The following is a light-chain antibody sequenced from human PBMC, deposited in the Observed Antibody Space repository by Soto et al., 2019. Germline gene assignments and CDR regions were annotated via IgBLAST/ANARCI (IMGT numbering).Light chain of an antibody. CDR3: QQYGSSPRT. Sequence: EIVLTQSPGTLSLSPGARATLCCRASQSVSTSSLAWYQQKGGQAPRLLIHGASSRATGIPDRFSGSGSGTDFTLTIIRREPEDFAVYYCQQYGSSPRTFGQGTKVDIK. V-gene: IGKV3-20*01. J-gene: IGKJ1*01. CDR2: GAS. CDR1: QSVSTSS.